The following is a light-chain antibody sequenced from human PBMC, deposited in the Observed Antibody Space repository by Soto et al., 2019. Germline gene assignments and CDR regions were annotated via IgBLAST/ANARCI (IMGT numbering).Light chain of an antibody. CDR3: QSYDPTLNVV. CDR2: ANN. CDR1: NSNVGGGYD. V-gene: IGLV1-40*01. J-gene: IGLJ2*01. Sequence: QSVLTQPPSVSGAPGQTVTISCTGSNSNVGGGYDVHWYQQLPGSAPKLLIYANNNRPSGVPDRFSGSKSGTSASLAITGLQAEDEADHYCQSYDPTLNVVFGGGTKLTVL.